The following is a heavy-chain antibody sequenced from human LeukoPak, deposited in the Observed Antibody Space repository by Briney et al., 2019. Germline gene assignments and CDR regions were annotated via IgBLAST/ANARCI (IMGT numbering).Heavy chain of an antibody. CDR2: INPNSGGT. CDR1: GYTFTGYY. V-gene: IGHV1-2*02. CDR3: AREVTAMGVGGAFDI. Sequence: ASVKVSCKASGYTFTGYYMHWVRQAPGQGLEWMGWINPNSGGTNYAQKFQGRVTMTRDTSISTAYMELSRLRSDDTAVYYCAREVTAMGVGGAFDIWGQGTMVTDSS. J-gene: IGHJ3*02. D-gene: IGHD5-18*01.